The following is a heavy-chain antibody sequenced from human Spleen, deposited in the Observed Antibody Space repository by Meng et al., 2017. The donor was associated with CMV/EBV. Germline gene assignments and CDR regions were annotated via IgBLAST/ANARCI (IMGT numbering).Heavy chain of an antibody. V-gene: IGHV4-4*02. CDR1: GGSISSSNL. D-gene: IGHD6-6*01. J-gene: IGHJ4*02. CDR2: IYHSGST. Sequence: CAVSGGSISSSNLWTWVRQVPGKGLEWIGEIYHSGSTNYNPSLESRVTISLDTSKNQFSLKLTSVTAADTAVYYCARSLIATRAFDFWGQGTLVTVSS. CDR3: ARSLIATRAFDF.